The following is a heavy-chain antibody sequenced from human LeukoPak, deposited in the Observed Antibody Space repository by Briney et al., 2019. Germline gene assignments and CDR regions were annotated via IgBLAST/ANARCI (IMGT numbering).Heavy chain of an antibody. J-gene: IGHJ6*03. D-gene: IGHD1-26*01. CDR3: AKDDGSGSYYAIYYYMDV. V-gene: IGHV3-23*01. CDR1: GFTFSSYA. Sequence: PGGSLRLSCAASGFTFSSYAVSWVRQAPGKGLEWVSAISGSGGSTYYADSVKGRFTISRDNAKNTLYLQMNSLRAEDTAVYYCAKDDGSGSYYAIYYYMDVWGKGTTVTVSS. CDR2: ISGSGGST.